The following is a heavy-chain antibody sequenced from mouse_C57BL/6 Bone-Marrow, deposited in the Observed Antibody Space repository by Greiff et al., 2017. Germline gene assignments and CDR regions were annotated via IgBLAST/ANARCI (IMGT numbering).Heavy chain of an antibody. V-gene: IGHV3-6*01. CDR1: GYSITSGYY. D-gene: IGHD2-3*01. CDR3: ARGGGYFYYFDY. J-gene: IGHJ2*01. CDR2: ISYDGSN. Sequence: EVKVEESGPGLVKPSQSLSLTCSVTGYSITSGYYWNWIRQFPGNKLEWMGYISYDGSNNYNPSLKNRISITRDTSKNQFFLKLNSVTTEDTATYYCARGGGYFYYFDYWGQGTTLTVSS.